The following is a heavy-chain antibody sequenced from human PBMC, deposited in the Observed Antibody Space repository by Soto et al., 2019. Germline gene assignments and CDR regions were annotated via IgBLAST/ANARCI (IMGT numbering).Heavy chain of an antibody. D-gene: IGHD3-22*01. CDR3: ARDTEDMYYYDSSGYYLTAMGY. CDR2: IIPILGIA. Sequence: QVQLVQSGAEVKKPGSSVKVSCKASGGTFSSYTISWVRQAPGQGLEWMGRIIPILGIANYAQKFQGRVTITADKSTSTAYMELSSLRSEDTAVYYCARDTEDMYYYDSSGYYLTAMGYWGQGTLVTVSS. V-gene: IGHV1-69*08. CDR1: GGTFSSYT. J-gene: IGHJ4*02.